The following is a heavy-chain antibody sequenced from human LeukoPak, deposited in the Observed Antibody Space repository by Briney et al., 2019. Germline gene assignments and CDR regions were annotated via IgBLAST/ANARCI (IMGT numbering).Heavy chain of an antibody. V-gene: IGHV1-46*01. D-gene: IGHD6-19*01. CDR1: GYTFTGYY. J-gene: IGHJ3*02. CDR2: INPSGGST. Sequence: VSVKVSCKASGYTFTGYYMHWVRQAPGQGLEWMGIINPSGGSTSYAQKFQGRVTMTRDMSTSTVYMELSSLRSEDTAVYYCARDVTRGRQWLVGNDAFDIWGQGTMVTVSS. CDR3: ARDVTRGRQWLVGNDAFDI.